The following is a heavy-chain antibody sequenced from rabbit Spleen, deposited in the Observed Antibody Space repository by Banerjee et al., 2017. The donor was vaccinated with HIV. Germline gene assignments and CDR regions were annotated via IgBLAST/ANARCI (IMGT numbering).Heavy chain of an antibody. Sequence: QSLEESGGDLVKPGASLTLTCKASGVSFSGNSYMCWVRQAPGKGLEWIACIDTGSSGFTYFASWAKGRFTISKTSSTTVTLQMTSLTAADTATYFCARERSSVIDYIPVDWLDLWGQGTLVTVS. V-gene: IGHV1S40*01. D-gene: IGHD1-1*01. J-gene: IGHJ5*01. CDR3: ARERSSVIDYIPVDWLDL. CDR2: IDTGSSGFT. CDR1: GVSFSGNSY.